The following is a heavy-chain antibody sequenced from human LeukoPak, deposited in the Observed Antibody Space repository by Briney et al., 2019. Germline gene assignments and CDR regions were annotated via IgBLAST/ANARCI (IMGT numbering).Heavy chain of an antibody. V-gene: IGHV1-18*04. CDR2: ISAYNGNT. J-gene: IGHJ4*02. D-gene: IGHD3-22*01. Sequence: ASVKVSCKASGYTFTGYYMHWVRQAPGQGLEWMGWISAYNGNTNYAQKLQGRVTMTTDTSTSTAYMELRSLRSDDTAVYYCARGPRDSSGYYYGKYWGQGTLVTVSS. CDR3: ARGPRDSSGYYYGKY. CDR1: GYTFTGYY.